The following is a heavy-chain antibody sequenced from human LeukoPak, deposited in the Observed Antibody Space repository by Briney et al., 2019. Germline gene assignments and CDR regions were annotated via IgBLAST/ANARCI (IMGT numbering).Heavy chain of an antibody. J-gene: IGHJ6*03. CDR1: GGSISSYY. D-gene: IGHD4-17*01. CDR2: IYYSGST. V-gene: IGHV4-59*01. Sequence: SETLSLTCTVSGGSISSYYWSWIRQPPGKGLEWLGYIYYSGSTNYNPSLKSRVTISVDTSKNQFSLKLSSVTAADTAVYYCARGDYGDYYYYMDVWGKGTTVTVSS. CDR3: ARGDYGDYYYYMDV.